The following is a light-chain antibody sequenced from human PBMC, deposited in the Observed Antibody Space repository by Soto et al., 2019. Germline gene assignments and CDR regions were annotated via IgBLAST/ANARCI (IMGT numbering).Light chain of an antibody. CDR2: EVS. V-gene: IGLV2-14*01. CDR3: SSYTSSSTWV. Sequence: QSALTQPASVSGSPGQSIAISCTGTSSDVGGYNYVSWSQQHPGKAPKLMIYEVSNRPSGVSDRFSGSKSGNTASLIISGLQAEDEADYYCSSYTSSSTWVFGGGTKVTVL. J-gene: IGLJ3*02. CDR1: SSDVGGYNY.